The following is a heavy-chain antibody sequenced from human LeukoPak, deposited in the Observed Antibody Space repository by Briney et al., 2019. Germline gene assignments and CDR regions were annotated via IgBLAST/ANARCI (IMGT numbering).Heavy chain of an antibody. D-gene: IGHD3-10*01. Sequence: SETLSLTCTVSGGSISSGDDYWSWIRQPPGKGLEWIGYIYYSGSTYYNPSLKSRVTISVDTSKNQFSLKLSSVTAADTAVFYCARDHPSITMVLYWGQGTLVTVSS. CDR3: ARDHPSITMVLY. J-gene: IGHJ4*02. CDR2: IYYSGST. CDR1: GGSISSGDDY. V-gene: IGHV4-30-4*08.